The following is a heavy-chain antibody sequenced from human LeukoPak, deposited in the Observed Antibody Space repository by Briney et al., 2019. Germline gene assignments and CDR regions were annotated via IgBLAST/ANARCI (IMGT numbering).Heavy chain of an antibody. Sequence: GGSLRLSCAASGFTFSSYSMNWVRQAPGKGLEWVSSISSSSSYIYYADSVKGRFTISRDNAKNSLYLQMNSLRAEDTAVYYCARDHVDTAMVITFDIWGQGTMVTVSS. V-gene: IGHV3-21*01. D-gene: IGHD5-18*01. J-gene: IGHJ3*02. CDR3: ARDHVDTAMVITFDI. CDR1: GFTFSSYS. CDR2: ISSSSSYI.